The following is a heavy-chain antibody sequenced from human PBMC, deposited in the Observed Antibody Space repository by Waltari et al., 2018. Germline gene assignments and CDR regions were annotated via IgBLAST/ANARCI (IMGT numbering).Heavy chain of an antibody. D-gene: IGHD6-13*01. CDR2: IWYDGSNK. Sequence: QVQLVESGGGVVQPGRSLRLSCAASGFTFSSYGMHWVRQAPGKGLEWVAVIWYDGSNKYYADSVKGRFTISRDNSKNRLYLQMNSLRAEDTAVYYCARVAAAAGSNYYGMDVWGQGTTVTVSS. J-gene: IGHJ6*02. CDR3: ARVAAAAGSNYYGMDV. CDR1: GFTFSSYG. V-gene: IGHV3-33*01.